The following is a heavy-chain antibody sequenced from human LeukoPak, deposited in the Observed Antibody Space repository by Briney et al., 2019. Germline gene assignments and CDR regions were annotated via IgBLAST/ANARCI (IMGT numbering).Heavy chain of an antibody. V-gene: IGHV4-59*08. D-gene: IGHD6-6*01. CDR2: VYYTGST. CDR3: ARHFAYSSSSYFYY. CDR1: GGSVSSYF. Sequence: PSETLSLTCSVSGGSVSSYFWSWIRQPPGKGLEWMGYVYYTGSTNYNPSLKSRVTMFEDKSKNQFSLRLSSVTVADTAVYYCARHFAYSSSSYFYYWGQGRLVTVSS. J-gene: IGHJ4*02.